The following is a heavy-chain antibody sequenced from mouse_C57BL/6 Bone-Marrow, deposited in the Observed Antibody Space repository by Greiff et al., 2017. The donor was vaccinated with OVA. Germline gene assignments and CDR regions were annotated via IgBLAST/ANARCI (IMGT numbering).Heavy chain of an antibody. V-gene: IGHV5-4*01. CDR1: GFTFSSYA. J-gene: IGHJ4*01. CDR3: ARDKALAMDY. CDR2: ISDGGSYT. Sequence: EVKLVESGGGLVKPGGSLKLSCAASGFTFSSYAMSWVRQTPEKRLEWVATISDGGSYTYYPDNVKGRFTISRDNAKNNLYLQMSHLKSEDTAMYYCARDKALAMDYWGQGTSVTVSS.